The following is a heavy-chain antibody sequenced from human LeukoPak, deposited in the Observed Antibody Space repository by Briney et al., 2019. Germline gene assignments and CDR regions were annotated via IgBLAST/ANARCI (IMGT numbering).Heavy chain of an antibody. Sequence: PRASVKVSCKASGYTFTGYYMHWVRQAPGQGLEWMGWINPNSGGTNYAQKFQGRVTMTRDTSISTAYMELSRLRSDDTAVYYCASSLVWQLGPLGYWGQGTLVTVSS. J-gene: IGHJ4*02. CDR1: GYTFTGYY. V-gene: IGHV1-2*02. CDR3: ASSLVWQLGPLGY. CDR2: INPNSGGT. D-gene: IGHD6-6*01.